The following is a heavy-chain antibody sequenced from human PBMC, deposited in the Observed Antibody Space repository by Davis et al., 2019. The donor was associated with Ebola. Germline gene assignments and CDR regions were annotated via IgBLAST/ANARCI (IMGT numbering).Heavy chain of an antibody. Sequence: SQTPSLTRAISGDSVSSNSAAWPWTRQSPSRGLEWLGRTYYRSKWYNDYAVSVKSRITINPGTSKNQFSLQLNSVTPEDTAVYYCARDRLSYDYIWGSYNHYFDYWGQGTLVTVSS. CDR3: ARDRLSYDYIWGSYNHYFDY. D-gene: IGHD3-16*01. J-gene: IGHJ4*02. CDR1: GDSVSSNSAA. V-gene: IGHV6-1*01. CDR2: TYYRSKWYN.